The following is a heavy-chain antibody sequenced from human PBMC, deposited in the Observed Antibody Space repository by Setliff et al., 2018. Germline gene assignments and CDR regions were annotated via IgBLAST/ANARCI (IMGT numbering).Heavy chain of an antibody. CDR3: ARPLYYNFWSGYPDYYYYMDV. V-gene: IGHV4-34*12. J-gene: IGHJ6*03. D-gene: IGHD3-3*01. Sequence: SETLSLTCAVYGGSFSGYYWSWIRQPPGKRLEWIGEIIHSGSTNYNPSLKSRVTIPMDTSKNQFSLKVSSLTAADTAVYYCARPLYYNFWSGYPDYYYYMDVWGKGTTVTVSS. CDR2: IIHSGST. CDR1: GGSFSGYY.